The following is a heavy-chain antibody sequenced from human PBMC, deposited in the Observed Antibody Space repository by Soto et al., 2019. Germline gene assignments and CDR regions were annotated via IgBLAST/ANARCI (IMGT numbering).Heavy chain of an antibody. Sequence: QLQLQESGPGLVKPSETLSLTCTVSGGSISSSSYYWGWIRQPPGKGLEWIGSIYYSGSTYYNPSLKRRVTISVDTSKDQFSLKLSSVTAADTAVYYCASQEEYYDILTGYYLGAFDIWGQGTMVTVSS. CDR3: ASQEEYYDILTGYYLGAFDI. D-gene: IGHD3-9*01. J-gene: IGHJ3*02. CDR1: GGSISSSSYY. V-gene: IGHV4-39*01. CDR2: IYYSGST.